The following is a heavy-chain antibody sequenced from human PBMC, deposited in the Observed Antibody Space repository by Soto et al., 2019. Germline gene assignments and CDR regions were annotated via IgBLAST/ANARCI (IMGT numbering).Heavy chain of an antibody. CDR1: GFTFSNYW. J-gene: IGHJ4*02. CDR3: ARGYYDSSGLDY. Sequence: PGGSLRLSCAASGFTFSNYWMSWVRQAPGKGLEWVSVIYSGGSTYYADSVKGRFTISRDNSKNTLYLQMNSLRAEDTAVYYCARGYYDSSGLDYWGQGTLVTVSS. D-gene: IGHD3-22*01. V-gene: IGHV3-66*01. CDR2: IYSGGST.